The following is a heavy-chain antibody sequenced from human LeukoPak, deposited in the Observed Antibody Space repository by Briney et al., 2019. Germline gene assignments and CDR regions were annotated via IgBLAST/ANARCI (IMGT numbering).Heavy chain of an antibody. D-gene: IGHD3-10*01. CDR1: GFTFSSYG. J-gene: IGHJ4*02. Sequence: EPGGSLRLSCAASGFTFSSYGMPWVRQAPGKGLEWVAVISYDGSNKYYADSVKGRFTISRDNSENTLYLQMNSLRAEDTAVYYCARLLDRITMVRGVNSIYWGQGTLVTVSS. V-gene: IGHV3-30*03. CDR3: ARLLDRITMVRGVNSIY. CDR2: ISYDGSNK.